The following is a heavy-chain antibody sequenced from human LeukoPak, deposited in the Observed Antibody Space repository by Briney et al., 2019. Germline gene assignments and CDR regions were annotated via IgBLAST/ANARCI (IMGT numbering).Heavy chain of an antibody. V-gene: IGHV3-33*01. CDR1: GFTFSSYG. CDR2: IWYDGSNK. CDR3: ARGIVAHEWDFDY. Sequence: GGSLRLSCAASGFTFSSYGMHWVRQAPGKGLEWVAVIWYDGSNKYYADSVKGRFTISRDNSKNTLYLQMNSLRAEDTAAYYCARGIVAHEWDFDYWGQGTLVTVSS. D-gene: IGHD5-12*01. J-gene: IGHJ4*02.